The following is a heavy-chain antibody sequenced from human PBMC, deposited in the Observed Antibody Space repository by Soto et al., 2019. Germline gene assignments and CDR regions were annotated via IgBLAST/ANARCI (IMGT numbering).Heavy chain of an antibody. CDR3: ARMMTTVTYYYYYYGMDV. J-gene: IGHJ6*02. Sequence: SETLSLTCTVSGGSISSGGYYWSWIRQHPGKGLEWIGYIYYSGSTYYNPSLKSRVTISVDKSKNQFSMKLSSVTAADTAVYYCARMMTTVTYYYYYYGMDVWGQGTTVTVSS. CDR1: GGSISSGGYY. CDR2: IYYSGST. D-gene: IGHD4-4*01. V-gene: IGHV4-31*03.